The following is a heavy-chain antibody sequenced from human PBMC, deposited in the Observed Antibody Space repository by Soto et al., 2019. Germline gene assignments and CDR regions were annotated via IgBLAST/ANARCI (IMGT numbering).Heavy chain of an antibody. CDR1: GFTFSRSG. Sequence: GGSLRLSCAASGFTFSRSGMHWVRQAPGKGLEWVALISYDESIKYYADSVKGRFTISRDNSKYTLYLQMNSLRAEDTAVYYCAKDHGFLDWLPPYYYYYGMDVWGQGTTVTVSS. V-gene: IGHV3-30*18. D-gene: IGHD3-3*01. CDR3: AKDHGFLDWLPPYYYYYGMDV. CDR2: ISYDESIK. J-gene: IGHJ6*02.